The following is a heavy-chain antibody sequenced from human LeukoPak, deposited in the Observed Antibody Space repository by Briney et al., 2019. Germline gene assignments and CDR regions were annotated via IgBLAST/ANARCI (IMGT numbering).Heavy chain of an antibody. V-gene: IGHV3-15*01. Sequence: PGGSLRLSCAASGFTFSNAWMSWVRLAPGKGLEWVGRIKSKTDGGTTDYAAPVKGRFTISRDDSKNTLYLQMNSLKTEDTAVYYCTTDPAVTTKAEKYFDYWGQGTLVTVSS. J-gene: IGHJ4*02. D-gene: IGHD4-11*01. CDR3: TTDPAVTTKAEKYFDY. CDR1: GFTFSNAW. CDR2: IKSKTDGGTT.